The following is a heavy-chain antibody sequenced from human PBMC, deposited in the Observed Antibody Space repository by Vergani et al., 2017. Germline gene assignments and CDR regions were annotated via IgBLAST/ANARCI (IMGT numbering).Heavy chain of an antibody. CDR1: GFTFISYG. D-gene: IGHD1-1*01. J-gene: IGHJ4*02. Sequence: QVQLVESGGGVVQPGRSLRLSCAASGFTFISYGLNWVGQAPGKGLEWVAVIWYDGSNKYYGDSVKVRFTISRDNSKNTLYLQMNSLRVEDTAVYYCARWGNEKRLDSWGQGTLVTVSS. CDR3: ARWGNEKRLDS. CDR2: IWYDGSNK. V-gene: IGHV3-33*08.